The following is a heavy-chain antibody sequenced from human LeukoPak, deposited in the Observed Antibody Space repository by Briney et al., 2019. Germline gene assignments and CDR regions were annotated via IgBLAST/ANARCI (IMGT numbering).Heavy chain of an antibody. CDR2: INPNSGDT. D-gene: IGHD3-10*01. CDR3: ALGYSYGSGSYYRAFDY. J-gene: IGHJ4*02. Sequence: GASVKVSCKASGYTFTGYYMHWVRQAPGQGLEWMGWINPNSGDTHYAQDFQGRVTMTRDTSISTAYMDLSRLRSDDTAVYYCALGYSYGSGSYYRAFDYWGQGTLVTVSS. CDR1: GYTFTGYY. V-gene: IGHV1-2*02.